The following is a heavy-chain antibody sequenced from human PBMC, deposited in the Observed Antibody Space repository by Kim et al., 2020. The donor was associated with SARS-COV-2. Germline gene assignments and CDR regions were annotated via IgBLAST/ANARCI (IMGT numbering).Heavy chain of an antibody. CDR1: GFTFSTYA. J-gene: IGHJ4*02. D-gene: IGHD5-12*01. CDR3: AKGISAYDY. Sequence: GGSLRLSCAASGFTFSTYAMTWVRQAPGKGLEGVSDISTTGSSTFYADSVKGRFTISRDNSKSTLYLQMNSLRVEDTAIYYCAKGISAYDYWGQGTLVTVSS. CDR2: ISTTGSST. V-gene: IGHV3-23*01.